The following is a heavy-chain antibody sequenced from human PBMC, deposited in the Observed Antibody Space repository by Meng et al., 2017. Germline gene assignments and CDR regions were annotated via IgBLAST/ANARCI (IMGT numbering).Heavy chain of an antibody. D-gene: IGHD2-15*01. V-gene: IGHV3-64*01. CDR1: GFTFSSYA. CDR3: ARYACSGGSCDADY. Sequence: GGSLRLSCAASGFTFSSYAVHWVRQAPGKGLEYVSAISSNGGSTYYANSVKGSFTISSDNSKNTLYLQMGSLRAEDMAVYYCARYACSGGSCDADYWGQGTLVTVSS. J-gene: IGHJ4*02. CDR2: ISSNGGST.